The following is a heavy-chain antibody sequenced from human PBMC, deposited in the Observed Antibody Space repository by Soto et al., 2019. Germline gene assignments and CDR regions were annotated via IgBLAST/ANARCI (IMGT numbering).Heavy chain of an antibody. J-gene: IGHJ4*02. CDR3: ARHTAEGIFTHRGALGY. V-gene: IGHV3-30-3*01. CDR2: ISYDGSDE. D-gene: IGHD3-3*01. CDR1: GFSFSNSA. Sequence: QVQLMESGGGVVQPGGSLRLSCAASGFSFSNSAMYWVRQAPGTGLEWVWLISYDGSDEKYADAVRGRFTVSRDNSKNTLYLEMSGLRAEDTAVYYCARHTAEGIFTHRGALGYWGQGTLITVSS.